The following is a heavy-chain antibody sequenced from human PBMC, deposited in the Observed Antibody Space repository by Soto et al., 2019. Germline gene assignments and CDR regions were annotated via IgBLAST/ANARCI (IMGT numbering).Heavy chain of an antibody. CDR1: GGSISSYY. CDR3: ARVSLGRAWFDP. J-gene: IGHJ5*02. CDR2: IYYSGST. Sequence: SETLSLTCTVSGGSISSYYWSWIRQPPGKGLEWIGYIYYSGSTNYNPSLKSRVTISVDTSKNQFSLKLSSVTAADTAVYYCARVSLGRAWFDPWGQGTLVTVSS. V-gene: IGHV4-59*01. D-gene: IGHD1-26*01.